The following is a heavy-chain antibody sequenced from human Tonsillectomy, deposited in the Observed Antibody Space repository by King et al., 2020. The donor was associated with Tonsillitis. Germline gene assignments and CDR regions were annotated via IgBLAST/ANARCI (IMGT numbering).Heavy chain of an antibody. D-gene: IGHD2-2*01. CDR1: GGSISSGGYY. J-gene: IGHJ4*02. V-gene: IGHV4-31*03. CDR2: IYYTGST. Sequence: QLQESGPGLVKPSQTLSLTCTVSGGSISSGGYYWSWIRQHPGKGLEWIGYIYYTGSTYSNPSLMSRLTISVDKSKNQFSLKLSSVPAADTAVYYCARLRGYCSSTSCFPDYWGQGTLVTVSS. CDR3: ARLRGYCSSTSCFPDY.